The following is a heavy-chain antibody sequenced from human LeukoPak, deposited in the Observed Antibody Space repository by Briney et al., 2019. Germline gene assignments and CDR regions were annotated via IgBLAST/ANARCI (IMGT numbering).Heavy chain of an antibody. V-gene: IGHV5-51*01. CDR1: GYSFTGYW. Sequence: GESLKISCKGSGYSFTGYWIGWVRQMPGKGLEWMGIIYPGDSDTRYSPSFQGQVTISADKSISTAYLQWSSLKASDTAMYYCARQGGYSSGWYDYFDYWGQGTLVTVSS. CDR3: ARQGGYSSGWYDYFDY. D-gene: IGHD6-19*01. J-gene: IGHJ4*02. CDR2: IYPGDSDT.